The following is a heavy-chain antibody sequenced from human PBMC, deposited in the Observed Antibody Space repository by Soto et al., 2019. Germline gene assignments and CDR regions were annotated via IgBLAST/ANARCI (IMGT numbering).Heavy chain of an antibody. J-gene: IGHJ4*02. V-gene: IGHV3-7*05. Sequence: EVQLVESGGDLVQPGGSLRLSCAASGFTFNRHWMTWVRQAPGKGLEWVANIKEDGIDKYYVDSVRGRFTISRDNAKNSLYLQMDSLRAEDTAVYYCARRLGNCLSSFCRSLDYWGQGTLVTVSS. CDR1: GFTFNRHW. CDR3: ARRLGNCLSSFCRSLDY. D-gene: IGHD2-2*01. CDR2: IKEDGIDK.